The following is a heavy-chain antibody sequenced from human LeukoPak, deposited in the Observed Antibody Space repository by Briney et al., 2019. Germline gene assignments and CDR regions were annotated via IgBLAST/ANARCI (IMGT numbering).Heavy chain of an antibody. J-gene: IGHJ5*02. V-gene: IGHV4-59*01. Sequence: SSETLSLTCTVSGGSISRNYWNWIRQPPGKGLEWIGNIYYSETTNYNPSLKSRVSISVDTSKNLLSLKLSSVTAADTAVYYCARTYGSGNWFDPWGQGTLVTVSS. CDR1: GGSISRNY. CDR3: ARTYGSGNWFDP. D-gene: IGHD3-10*01. CDR2: IYYSETT.